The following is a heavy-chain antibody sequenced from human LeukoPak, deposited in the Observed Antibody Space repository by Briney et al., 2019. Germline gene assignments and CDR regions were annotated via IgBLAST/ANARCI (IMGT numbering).Heavy chain of an antibody. CDR1: GFTFSSYA. CDR2: ISYDGSNK. D-gene: IGHD2-2*01. V-gene: IGHV3-30-3*01. CDR3: AKDALLYVVPAAMDP. J-gene: IGHJ5*02. Sequence: GGSLRLSCAASGFTFSSYAMHWVRQAPGKGLEWVAVISYDGSNKYYADSVKGRFTISRDNSKNTLYLQMNSLRAEDTAVYYCAKDALLYVVPAAMDPWGQGTLVTVSS.